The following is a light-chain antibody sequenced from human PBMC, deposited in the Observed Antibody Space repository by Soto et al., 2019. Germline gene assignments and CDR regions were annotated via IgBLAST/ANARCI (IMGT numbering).Light chain of an antibody. J-gene: IGLJ1*01. CDR2: EVT. CDR1: SSDVGGYDY. Sequence: QSALTQPPSASGSPGQSVTISCTGTSSDVGGYDYVSWYQQHPGKAPKLMIYEVTIRPSGVSDRFSGSKSGNTASLTVSGLQAEDEADYYCSSYTGGNPSYVFGIATKVTVL. V-gene: IGLV2-8*01. CDR3: SSYTGGNPSYV.